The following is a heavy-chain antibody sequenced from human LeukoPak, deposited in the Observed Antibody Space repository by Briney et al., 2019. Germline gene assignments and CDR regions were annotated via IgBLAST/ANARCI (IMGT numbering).Heavy chain of an antibody. CDR1: GITFSDYY. CDR2: ISSSGSSV. Sequence: GGSLRLSCAASGITFSDYYMGWIRQAPGKGLERVSYISSSGSSVYYAESLKGRFTISRDNTKNSLYLQMNSPRAEDTAEYYCARAYHDAFDIWSQGTMVTVSS. CDR3: ARAYHDAFDI. V-gene: IGHV3-11*04. D-gene: IGHD2-2*01. J-gene: IGHJ3*02.